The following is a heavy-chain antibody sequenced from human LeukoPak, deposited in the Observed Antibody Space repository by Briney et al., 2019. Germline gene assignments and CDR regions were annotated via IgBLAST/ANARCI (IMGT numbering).Heavy chain of an antibody. J-gene: IGHJ4*02. CDR1: GGSISSYY. Sequence: SETLSLTCTVSGGSISSYYWSWIRQPPGKGLEWIGYIYYSGSTNYNPSLKSRVTISVDRSKNQFSPKLSSVTAADTAVYYCASQRIQLWFSIDYWGQGTLVTVSS. D-gene: IGHD5-18*01. V-gene: IGHV4-59*12. CDR2: IYYSGST. CDR3: ASQRIQLWFSIDY.